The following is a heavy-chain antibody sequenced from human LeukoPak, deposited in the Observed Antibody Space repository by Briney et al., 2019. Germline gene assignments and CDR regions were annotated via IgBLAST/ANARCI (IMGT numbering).Heavy chain of an antibody. CDR3: ARGRGRYYYFDY. D-gene: IGHD3-10*01. Sequence: ASVKVSCKASGGTFSSYAISWVRQAPGQGLEWMGGIIPIFGTANYAQKFQGRVTITADESTSTAYMELSSLRSEDTAMYYCARGRGRYYYFDYWGQGTLVTVSS. J-gene: IGHJ4*02. CDR1: GGTFSSYA. CDR2: IIPIFGTA. V-gene: IGHV1-69*13.